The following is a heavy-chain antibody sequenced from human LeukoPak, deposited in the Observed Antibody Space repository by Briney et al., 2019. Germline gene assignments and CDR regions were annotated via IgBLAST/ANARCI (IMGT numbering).Heavy chain of an antibody. D-gene: IGHD1-1*01. Sequence: SETLSLTCAVYGGSFSGYYWSWVRQPPGKGLEWIGEINHSGSNNYNPSLTSRVTTSVDTSKNQFSLKLSSVTAADTAVYYCARGHWNDAFDIWGQGTMVTVSS. CDR3: ARGHWNDAFDI. CDR1: GGSFSGYY. V-gene: IGHV4-34*01. J-gene: IGHJ3*02. CDR2: INHSGSN.